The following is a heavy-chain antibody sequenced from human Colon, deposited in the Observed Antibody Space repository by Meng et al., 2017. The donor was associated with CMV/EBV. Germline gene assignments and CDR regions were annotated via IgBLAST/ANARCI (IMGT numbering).Heavy chain of an antibody. J-gene: IGHJ5*02. V-gene: IGHV3-21*01. CDR3: ARGTPFDP. Sequence: GESLKISCAASGFSFTSHTVNWVRQAPGKGLEWVSAISGDSHNIYYAASVRARFTISRDNAQSSLYLQMNSLRAEDTAVYYCARGTPFDPWGQGTQVTVSS. CDR2: ISGDSHNI. CDR1: GFSFTSHT.